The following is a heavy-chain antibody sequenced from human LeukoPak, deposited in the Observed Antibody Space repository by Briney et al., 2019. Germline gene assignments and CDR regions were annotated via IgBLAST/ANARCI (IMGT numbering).Heavy chain of an antibody. D-gene: IGHD1-26*01. J-gene: IGHJ3*02. CDR3: AKASFGSYYSNGFDI. CDR2: ISGSGGST. CDR1: GFIFSSYA. Sequence: GGSLRLSCAASGFIFSSYAMSWVRQAPGKGLEWVSGISGSGGSTYYADSVKGRFTISRDNSKNTLYLQMNSLRAEDTAVYYCAKASFGSYYSNGFDIWGQGTMGTVSA. V-gene: IGHV3-23*01.